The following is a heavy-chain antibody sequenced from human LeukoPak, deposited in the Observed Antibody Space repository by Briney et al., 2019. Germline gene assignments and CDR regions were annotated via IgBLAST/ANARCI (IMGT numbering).Heavy chain of an antibody. Sequence: GESLKISCKGSGDSFTSYYIGWVRQTPGKGLEWMGIISPGDSDARYSPSFQGQVTISADKSISTAYLRWSSLKASDTAMYYCARRYCSSTSCNPYFFDYWGQGTLVTVSS. J-gene: IGHJ4*02. CDR3: ARRYCSSTSCNPYFFDY. D-gene: IGHD2-2*01. V-gene: IGHV5-51*01. CDR1: GDSFTSYY. CDR2: ISPGDSDA.